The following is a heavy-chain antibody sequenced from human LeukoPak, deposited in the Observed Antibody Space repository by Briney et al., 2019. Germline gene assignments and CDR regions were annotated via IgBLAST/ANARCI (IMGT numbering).Heavy chain of an antibody. J-gene: IGHJ4*02. CDR2: ISGSGGST. CDR1: GFTFSSYG. V-gene: IGHV3-23*01. Sequence: QPGGSLRLSCAASGFTFSSYGMSWVRQAPGKGLEWVSAISGSGGSTYYADSVKGRFTISRDNSKNTLYLQMNSLRAEDTAVYYCAKDSYSSGWSTSPFDYWGQGTLVTVSS. CDR3: AKDSYSSGWSTSPFDY. D-gene: IGHD6-19*01.